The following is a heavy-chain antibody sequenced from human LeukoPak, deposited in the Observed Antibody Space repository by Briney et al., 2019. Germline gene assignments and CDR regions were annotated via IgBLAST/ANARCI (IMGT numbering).Heavy chain of an antibody. J-gene: IGHJ3*02. CDR3: ARAKTYYYDSPTI. CDR1: GFTFSTYS. CDR2: ISTSSNYI. V-gene: IGHV3-21*01. D-gene: IGHD3-22*01. Sequence: GGSLRLSCAASGFTFSTYSMTWVRQAPGKGLEWVSSISTSSNYIYYADSVRGRLTISRDNAKNSLYLQMNSLSAEDTAVYYCARAKTYYYDSPTIRGQGTLVTVSS.